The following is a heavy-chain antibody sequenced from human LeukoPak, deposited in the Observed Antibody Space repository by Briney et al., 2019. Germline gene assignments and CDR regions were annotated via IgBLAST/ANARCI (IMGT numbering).Heavy chain of an antibody. Sequence: SETLSLTCTVSGGSISSSSYYWGWIRQPPGKGLEWIGSIYYSGSTYYNPSLKSRVTLSGDTSRNQLSLKLTSVTAADTAVYYCVGDPTTVTTFFDPCGQGTLVTVSS. D-gene: IGHD4-17*01. CDR3: VGDPTTVTTFFDP. J-gene: IGHJ5*02. V-gene: IGHV4-39*07. CDR1: GGSISSSSYY. CDR2: IYYSGST.